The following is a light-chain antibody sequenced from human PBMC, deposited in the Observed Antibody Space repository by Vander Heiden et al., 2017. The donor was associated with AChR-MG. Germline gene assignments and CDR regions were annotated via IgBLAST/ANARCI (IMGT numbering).Light chain of an antibody. CDR2: EDD. V-gene: IGLV6-57*04. CDR3: QSFDSTNQV. J-gene: IGLJ3*02. Sequence: FLLTQPHSVSASPGKTSTISCTRRSGDIANNHVQVFQQRPGSGPTTVIYEDDRRPSGVPDRFSGVIDSSSNSASLTISGLKTEDEADYYCQSFDSTNQVFGGGTKLTVL. CDR1: SGDIANNH.